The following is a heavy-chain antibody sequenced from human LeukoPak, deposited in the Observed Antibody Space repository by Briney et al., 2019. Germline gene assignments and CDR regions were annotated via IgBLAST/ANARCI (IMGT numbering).Heavy chain of an antibody. CDR3: AREGQAGGSLYYFDY. V-gene: IGHV3-7*05. J-gene: IGHJ4*02. D-gene: IGHD6-13*01. Sequence: PGGSLRLSCAASGFTFSSYWMSWVRQAPGKGREWVANIKKDGSEKYFVDSVKGRFTISRDNAKNSLYLQMNSLRAEDTAVYYCAREGQAGGSLYYFDYWGQGALVTVSS. CDR1: GFTFSSYW. CDR2: IKKDGSEK.